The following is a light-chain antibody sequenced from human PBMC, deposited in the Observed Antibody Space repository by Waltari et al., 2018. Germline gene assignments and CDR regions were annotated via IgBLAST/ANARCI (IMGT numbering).Light chain of an antibody. CDR3: QQYRNLWT. Sequence: ITCRASQSLSNWLAWYQKKPGKAPKVRIYKASTLESGVPSRFSVSGSGTEFTLTISSLQPDDFATYYCQQYRNLWTFGQGTKVEIK. CDR2: KAS. V-gene: IGKV1-5*03. CDR1: QSLSNW. J-gene: IGKJ1*01.